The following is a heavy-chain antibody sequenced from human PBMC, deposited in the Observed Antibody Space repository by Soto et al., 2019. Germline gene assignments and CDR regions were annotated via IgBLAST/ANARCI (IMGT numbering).Heavy chain of an antibody. D-gene: IGHD3-22*01. V-gene: IGHV1-69*04. CDR1: GGTFSSYT. Sequence: SVKVSCKASGGTFSSYTISWVRQAPGQGLEWMGRIIPILGIANYAQKFQGRVTITADKSTSTAYMELSSLRSEDTAGYYCSRDYRDYYDSSGYYYYYYGMDVWGEGTTVTVGS. J-gene: IGHJ6*04. CDR2: IIPILGIA. CDR3: SRDYRDYYDSSGYYYYYYGMDV.